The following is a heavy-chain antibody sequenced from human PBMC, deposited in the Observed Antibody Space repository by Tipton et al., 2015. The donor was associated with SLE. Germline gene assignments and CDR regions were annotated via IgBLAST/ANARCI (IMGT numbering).Heavy chain of an antibody. CDR2: ISWNSDNI. J-gene: IGHJ4*02. CDR1: GFTFDDYA. Sequence: SLRLSCAVSGFTFDDYAMHWVRQAPGKGLEWVSGISWNSDNIGYADSVKGRFTISRDNAKNSLYLQMHSLRGDDTAVYYCARGNFGKYYFDYWGPGTLVTVSS. D-gene: IGHD3-3*01. V-gene: IGHV3-9*01. CDR3: ARGNFGKYYFDY.